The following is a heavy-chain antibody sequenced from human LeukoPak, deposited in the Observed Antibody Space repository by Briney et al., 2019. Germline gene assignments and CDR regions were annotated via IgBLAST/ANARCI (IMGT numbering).Heavy chain of an antibody. Sequence: PGGSLRLSCAASGFTFSSYDMRWVRQAPGKGLEWVSSISRSGSGTYYADSVKGRFTISRDNSKKTLDLHMHNLTDEDTAVYYCAKDSALWGQGTLVTVSS. CDR1: GFTFSSYD. V-gene: IGHV3-23*01. CDR3: AKDSAL. D-gene: IGHD3-10*01. CDR2: ISRSGSGT. J-gene: IGHJ4*02.